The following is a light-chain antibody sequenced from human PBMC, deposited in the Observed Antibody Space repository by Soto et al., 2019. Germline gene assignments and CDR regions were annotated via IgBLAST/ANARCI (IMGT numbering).Light chain of an antibody. CDR1: QSVSSSY. V-gene: IGKV3D-20*02. J-gene: IGKJ4*01. Sequence: EIVLTQSPGTLSLSPGERATLSCRASQSVSSSYLAWYQQKPGQAPRLLIYGATSRATGIPDRFSGGGSGTDFTLTISSLEPEDFAVYYCQQRSNWPTFGGGTKVDIK. CDR2: GAT. CDR3: QQRSNWPT.